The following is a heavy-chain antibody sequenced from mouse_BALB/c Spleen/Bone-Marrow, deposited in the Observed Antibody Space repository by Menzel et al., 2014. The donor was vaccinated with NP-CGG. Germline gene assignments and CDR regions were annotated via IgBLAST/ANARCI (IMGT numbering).Heavy chain of an antibody. V-gene: IGHV5-12-1*01. CDR2: ISSGGGST. J-gene: IGHJ2*01. D-gene: IGHD1-1*01. CDR1: GFAFSSYD. CDR3: ARGYYYGSSFDY. Sequence: EVQLVESGGGLVKPGGSLKLSCAASGFAFSSYDMSWVRQTPEKRLEWVAYISSGGGSTYYPDTVKGRFTISRDNAKSTLYLQMSSLKSEDTAMYYCARGYYYGSSFDYWGQGT.